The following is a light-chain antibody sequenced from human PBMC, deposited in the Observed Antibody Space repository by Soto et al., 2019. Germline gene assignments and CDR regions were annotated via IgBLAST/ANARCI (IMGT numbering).Light chain of an antibody. CDR3: AAWDGSLNAWV. Sequence: QPVLTQPPSASGTPGQRVTISCSGSSSNIGSNVVDWYQQVPGTAPKLLIYNDNQRPSGVPDRFSGSKSGTSASLAISGLHSDDEADYYCAAWDGSLNAWVFGGGTKLTVL. CDR2: NDN. J-gene: IGLJ3*02. V-gene: IGLV1-44*01. CDR1: SSNIGSNV.